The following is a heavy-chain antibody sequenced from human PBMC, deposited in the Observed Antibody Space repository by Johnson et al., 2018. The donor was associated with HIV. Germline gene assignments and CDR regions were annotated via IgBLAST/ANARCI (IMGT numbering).Heavy chain of an antibody. V-gene: IGHV3-30-3*01. Sequence: VQLVESGGGVVQAGRSLTLSCVGSGFTFTDYAIHWVRQPPGKGLEWVAVISDEGSNKYYADSVKGRFTISRDNSKNTLYLQMNSLRAEDTAVYYCAKDIAAAGNDAFDIWGQGTMVTVSS. CDR2: ISDEGSNK. D-gene: IGHD6-13*01. J-gene: IGHJ3*02. CDR3: AKDIAAAGNDAFDI. CDR1: GFTFTDYA.